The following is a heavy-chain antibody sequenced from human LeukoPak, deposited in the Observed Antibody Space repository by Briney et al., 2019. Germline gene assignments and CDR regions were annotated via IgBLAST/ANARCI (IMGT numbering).Heavy chain of an antibody. D-gene: IGHD2-2*01. CDR1: GYTFTGYY. Sequence: GASVKVSCKASGYTFTGYYVHWVRQAPGQGLEWMGRINPNSGGTNYAQKFQGRVTMTRDTSISTAYMELSRLRSDDTAVYYCARDRVVVVPAVTKSGRFDPWGQGTLVTVSS. CDR3: ARDRVVVVPAVTKSGRFDP. V-gene: IGHV1-2*06. J-gene: IGHJ5*02. CDR2: INPNSGGT.